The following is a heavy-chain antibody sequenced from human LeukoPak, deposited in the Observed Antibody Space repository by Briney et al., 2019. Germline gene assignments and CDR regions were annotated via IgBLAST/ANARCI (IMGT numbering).Heavy chain of an antibody. CDR1: GFTFNTFG. D-gene: IGHD3-3*01. CDR3: AKDTAVQFLEPAF. Sequence: GGSLRLSCAASGFTFNTFGMHWVRQAPGQGLEWVAAIWFDGSVKHYSDAVKGRFTISRDNSLNTLYLQMSSLRVEDTATYYCAKDTAVQFLEPAFWGQGTLVTVSS. V-gene: IGHV3-33*06. J-gene: IGHJ4*02. CDR2: IWFDGSVK.